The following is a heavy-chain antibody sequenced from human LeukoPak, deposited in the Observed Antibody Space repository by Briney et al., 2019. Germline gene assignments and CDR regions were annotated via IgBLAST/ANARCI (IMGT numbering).Heavy chain of an antibody. CDR1: GFTFSSLW. V-gene: IGHV3-7*03. CDR2: IKQDGSEK. Sequence: PGGSLRLSCAASGFTFSSLWMSWVRQAPGKGLEWVGNIKQDGSEKFYVDSVKDRFTIFRDNAKESLYLQMNSLRAEDTAAYYCARVGQWMVFDYWGLGTLVTVSS. J-gene: IGHJ4*02. D-gene: IGHD6-19*01. CDR3: ARVGQWMVFDY.